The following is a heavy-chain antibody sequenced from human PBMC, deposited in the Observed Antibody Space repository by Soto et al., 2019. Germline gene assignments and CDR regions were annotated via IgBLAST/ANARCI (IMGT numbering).Heavy chain of an antibody. V-gene: IGHV1-2*04. CDR2: INPNSGGT. D-gene: IGHD2-2*01. Sequence: ASVKVSCKASGYTFTGYYMHWVRQAPGQGLEWMGWINPNSGGTNYAQKFQGWVTMTRDTSISTAYMELSRLRSDDTAVYYCARRSSTSWPNKDFDYWGQGTPVTVYS. J-gene: IGHJ4*02. CDR1: GYTFTGYY. CDR3: ARRSSTSWPNKDFDY.